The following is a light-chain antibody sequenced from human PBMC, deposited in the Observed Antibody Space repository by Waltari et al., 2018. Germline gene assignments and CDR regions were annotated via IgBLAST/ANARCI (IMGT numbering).Light chain of an antibody. CDR2: DAS. CDR3: QQYDNLPERLT. Sequence: IQMTQSPSSLSASVGDRVIITCQASQDIRNYLNWYQQKLGKAPKILIHDASNLETGVASRFSGSGSGTHFTFTISNLQPEDIATYYCQQYDNLPERLTFGGGTKVEIK. J-gene: IGKJ4*01. V-gene: IGKV1-33*01. CDR1: QDIRNY.